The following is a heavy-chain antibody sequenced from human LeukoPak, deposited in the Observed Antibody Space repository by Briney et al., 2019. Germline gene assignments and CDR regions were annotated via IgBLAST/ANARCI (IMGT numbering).Heavy chain of an antibody. Sequence: GGSLRLSCAASGFTFSRYSMNWVRQAPGKGLKWGSAISSSSSYIYYADSVKGGFTISRDNAKNSLYLQMNSLRAEDTAVYYCARVLGYRSSWYYYGMDVRGQGTTVTVSS. CDR2: ISSSSSYI. CDR3: ARVLGYRSSWYYYGMDV. J-gene: IGHJ6*02. D-gene: IGHD6-13*01. V-gene: IGHV3-21*01. CDR1: GFTFSRYS.